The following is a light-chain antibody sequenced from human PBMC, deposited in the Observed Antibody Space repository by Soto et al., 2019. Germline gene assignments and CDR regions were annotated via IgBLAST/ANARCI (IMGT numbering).Light chain of an antibody. J-gene: IGLJ2*01. V-gene: IGLV1-40*01. Sequence: QSVLTQPPSVSGAPGQRVTISCTGSSSNLGAGYDVHWHQQVPGTAPKLLIYGNNNRPSGVPDRFSGSKSGTSASLAITGLQAEDEADYYCQSYDDSLSGWRFGGGTKVTVL. CDR2: GNN. CDR1: SSNLGAGYD. CDR3: QSYDDSLSGWR.